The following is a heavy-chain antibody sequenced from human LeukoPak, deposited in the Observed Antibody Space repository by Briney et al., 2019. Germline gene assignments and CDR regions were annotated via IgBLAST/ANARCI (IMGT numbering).Heavy chain of an antibody. CDR2: INYGDNS. D-gene: IGHD2-15*01. CDR1: GGSISSSGYY. V-gene: IGHV4-39*01. J-gene: IGHJ4*02. CDR3: ARLAYCSGGSCYSYYFDY. Sequence: PSETLSLTCTVSGGSISSSGYYWGWIRQPPGKGLEWIGSINYGDNSYYNPSLQSRVTISVDTSKNQFSLRLSSVTAADTAVYYCARLAYCSGGSCYSYYFDYWGQGTLVTVSS.